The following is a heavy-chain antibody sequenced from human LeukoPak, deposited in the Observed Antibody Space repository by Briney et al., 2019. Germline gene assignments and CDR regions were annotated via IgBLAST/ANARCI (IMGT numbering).Heavy chain of an antibody. J-gene: IGHJ5*02. CDR1: EFGDYW. V-gene: IGHV3-74*01. D-gene: IGHD2-15*01. Sequence: GGSLRLSCAASEFGDYWMDWVRQAPGKGLVWVSRIKSDGSSITYADSVRGRFTISRDNAKNTLYLQMNSLRAEDTAVYYCARHLGSYLDWFDPWGQGTLVTVSS. CDR2: IKSDGSSI. CDR3: ARHLGSYLDWFDP.